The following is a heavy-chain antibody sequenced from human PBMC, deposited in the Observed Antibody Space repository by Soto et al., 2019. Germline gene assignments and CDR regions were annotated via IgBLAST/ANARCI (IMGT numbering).Heavy chain of an antibody. Sequence: SETLSLTCTVSGGSISSSSYYWGWIRQPPGKGLEWIGSIYYSGSTYYNPSLKSRVTISVDTSKNQFSLKLSSVTAADTAVYYRARVAFIRFDSWGQGTLVTVSS. CDR2: IYYSGST. J-gene: IGHJ5*01. D-gene: IGHD3-16*02. V-gene: IGHV4-39*01. CDR3: ARVAFIRFDS. CDR1: GGSISSSSYY.